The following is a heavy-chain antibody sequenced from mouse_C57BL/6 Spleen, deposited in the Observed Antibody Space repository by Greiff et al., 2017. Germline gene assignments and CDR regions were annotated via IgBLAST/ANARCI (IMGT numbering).Heavy chain of an antibody. J-gene: IGHJ2*01. CDR3: ARWGDYLDY. CDR2: IDPSDSYT. CDR1: GYTFTSYW. Sequence: VQLQQPGAELVMPGASVKLSCKASGYTFTSYWMHWVKQRPGQGLEWIGEIDPSDSYTNYNQKFKGKSTLTVDKSSSTAYMQLSSLTSEDSAVYYCARWGDYLDYWGQGTTLTVSS. V-gene: IGHV1-69*01.